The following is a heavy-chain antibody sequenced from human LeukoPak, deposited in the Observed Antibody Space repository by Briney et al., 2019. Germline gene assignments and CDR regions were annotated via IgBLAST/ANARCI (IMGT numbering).Heavy chain of an antibody. J-gene: IGHJ4*02. D-gene: IGHD5-24*01. Sequence: PGGSLRLSCAASGLTFSEHWMTWVRQAPGKGLEWVATIKQDGSEKYYLDSVKGRFTISRDNPKNLLFLQINSLRVEDTAVYYCARETPRRGETRDGYRWGQGTVVTVSS. V-gene: IGHV3-7*01. CDR2: IKQDGSEK. CDR1: GLTFSEHW. CDR3: ARETPRRGETRDGYR.